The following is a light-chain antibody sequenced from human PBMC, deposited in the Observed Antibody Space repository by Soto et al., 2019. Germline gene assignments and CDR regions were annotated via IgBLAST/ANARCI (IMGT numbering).Light chain of an antibody. Sequence: EIVLTQSPGTLSLSPGERATLSCRASQSISSSYLAWYQQKPGQAPRHLIYAASSRATGIPDRFSGSGSGTDFTLTISRLEPEDFVVYYCQQYGSSSYTFGQGTQLEIK. J-gene: IGKJ2*01. V-gene: IGKV3-20*01. CDR2: AAS. CDR1: QSISSSY. CDR3: QQYGSSSYT.